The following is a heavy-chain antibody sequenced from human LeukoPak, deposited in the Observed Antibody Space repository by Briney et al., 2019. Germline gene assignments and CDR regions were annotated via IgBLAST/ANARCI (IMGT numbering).Heavy chain of an antibody. CDR1: GFTFSSYA. J-gene: IGHJ4*02. Sequence: GGSLRLSCAASGFTFSSYAMHWVRQAPGKGLEWVAVISYDGSNKYYADSVKGRFTISRDNSKNTLYLQMNSLRAEDTAGYYCAKDLSVHSSSPETQIDYWGQGTLVTVSS. D-gene: IGHD6-13*01. CDR3: AKDLSVHSSSPETQIDY. CDR2: ISYDGSNK. V-gene: IGHV3-30-3*01.